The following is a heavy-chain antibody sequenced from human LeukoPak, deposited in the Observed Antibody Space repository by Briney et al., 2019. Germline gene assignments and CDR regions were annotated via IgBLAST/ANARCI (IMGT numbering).Heavy chain of an antibody. Sequence: QPGGSLRLSCAASGLIVNSYAMSWVRQAPGKGLAWVSLIYSDGVTQYADSVKGRFTISRDNSKNTLYLQMNSLRDEDTAVYFCARDRAEGKTWVEFDPWGQGTLVTVSS. V-gene: IGHV3-66*02. CDR3: ARDRAEGKTWVEFDP. CDR1: GLIVNSYA. CDR2: IYSDGVT. J-gene: IGHJ5*02.